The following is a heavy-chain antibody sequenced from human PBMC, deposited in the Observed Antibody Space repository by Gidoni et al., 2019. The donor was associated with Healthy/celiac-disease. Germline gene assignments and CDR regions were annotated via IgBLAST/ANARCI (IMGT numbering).Heavy chain of an antibody. Sequence: QVQLVESGGGVVQPGRSLRLSCAASGFTFSSYGMHWVRQAPGKGLEWVAVISYDGSNKYYADSVKGRFTISRDNSKNTLYLQMNSLRAEDTAVYYCAKGTTVVTPDDYWGQGTLVTVSS. CDR2: ISYDGSNK. D-gene: IGHD4-17*01. CDR1: GFTFSSYG. J-gene: IGHJ4*02. CDR3: AKGTTVVTPDDY. V-gene: IGHV3-30*18.